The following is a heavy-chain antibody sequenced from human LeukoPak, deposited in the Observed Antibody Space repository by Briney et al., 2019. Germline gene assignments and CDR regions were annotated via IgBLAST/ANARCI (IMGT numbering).Heavy chain of an antibody. J-gene: IGHJ4*02. Sequence: ASVKVSCKTSGYTFTGYYIHWVRQAPGQGLEWMGWIRPHTGETNSAQRLQDRVTMTTDTSTTTAYMELRSLRFDDTAVYYCARDRGGKGSAIFYWGQGSLVTVCS. CDR1: GYTFTGYY. V-gene: IGHV1-18*04. D-gene: IGHD4-23*01. CDR2: IRPHTGET. CDR3: ARDRGGKGSAIFY.